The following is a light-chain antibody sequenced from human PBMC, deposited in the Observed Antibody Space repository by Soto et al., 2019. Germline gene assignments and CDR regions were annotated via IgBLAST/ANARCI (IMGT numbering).Light chain of an antibody. CDR1: QSLNRW. J-gene: IGKJ5*01. CDR3: QQLNTYPIT. Sequence: DIEMSQSPSSLSASVGDRVTITCRASQSLNRWLAWYQQKPGKAPNLLIYAASTLQSGVPSRFSGSGSGTDFTLTISSLQPEDFATYYCQQLNTYPITFGQGTRLEIK. CDR2: AAS. V-gene: IGKV1-5*01.